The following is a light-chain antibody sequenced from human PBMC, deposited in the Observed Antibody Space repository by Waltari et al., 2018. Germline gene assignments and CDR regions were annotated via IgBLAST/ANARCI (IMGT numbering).Light chain of an antibody. CDR3: QEFNNWPPWT. CDR1: QNIVTN. CDR2: AGS. J-gene: IGKJ1*01. Sequence: EIVMTQSPAILSVSPGERVTLSCRASQNIVTNLAWYQQKAGQPPRLLIYAGSTRASGTPVRFSGSGARTDFTLTICSLQSEDAAVYYCQEFNNWPPWTFGQGTKVEI. V-gene: IGKV3-15*01.